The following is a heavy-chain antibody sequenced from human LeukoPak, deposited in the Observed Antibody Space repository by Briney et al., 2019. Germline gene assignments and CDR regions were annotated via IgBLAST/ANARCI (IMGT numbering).Heavy chain of an antibody. CDR2: IYSSGST. CDR1: GGSISGYY. D-gene: IGHD1-1*01. Sequence: SETLSLTCTVSGGSISGYYWSWIRQPPGKGLEWIGYIYSSGSTNYNPSLKSRVTILVDTSKNQFSLKLSSVTAADTAVYYCARVGDWNELVYCGQGTLDTVSS. CDR3: ARVGDWNELVY. J-gene: IGHJ4*02. V-gene: IGHV4-59*01.